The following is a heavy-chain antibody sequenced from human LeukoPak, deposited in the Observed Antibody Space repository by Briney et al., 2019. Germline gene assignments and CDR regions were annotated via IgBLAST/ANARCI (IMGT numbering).Heavy chain of an antibody. V-gene: IGHV6-1*01. CDR2: TYYRSKWYN. Sequence: SQTLSLTCAISGDSVSSNSAAWNWIRQSPSRGLEWLGRTYYRSKWYNDYAVSVKSRITINPDTSKNQFSLQLNSVTPEDTAVYYCARATRGLRVAKVVVTEGYFDLWGRGTLVTVSS. J-gene: IGHJ2*01. CDR3: ARATRGLRVAKVVVTEGYFDL. D-gene: IGHD3-22*01. CDR1: GDSVSSNSAA.